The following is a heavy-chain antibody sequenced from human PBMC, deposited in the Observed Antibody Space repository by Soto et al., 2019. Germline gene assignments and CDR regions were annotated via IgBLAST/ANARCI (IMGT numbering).Heavy chain of an antibody. CDR3: ASLYGSGSYFSPRGMDV. CDR2: IWYDGSNK. V-gene: IGHV3-33*01. Sequence: QVQLVESGGGVVQPGRSLRLSCAASGFTFSSYGMHWVRQAPGKGLEWVAVIWYDGSNKYYADSVKGRFTISRDNSKNTLYLQINSLRAEDTAVYYCASLYGSGSYFSPRGMDVWGQGTTVTVSS. D-gene: IGHD3-10*01. J-gene: IGHJ6*02. CDR1: GFTFSSYG.